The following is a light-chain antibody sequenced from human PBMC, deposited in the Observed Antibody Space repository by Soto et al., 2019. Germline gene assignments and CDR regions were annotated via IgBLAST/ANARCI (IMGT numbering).Light chain of an antibody. CDR2: IEGSGSY. J-gene: IGLJ3*02. CDR1: SGHSSYI. Sequence: QPVLTQSSSASASLGSSVKLTCTLSSGHSSYIIAWHQQQPGKAPRYLMKIEGSGSYNKGSGVPDRFSGSSSGADRYLTIPSLRLGEEADYYWEPWEGNLGLFGGGTKLPAL. V-gene: IGLV4-60*01. CDR3: EPWEGNLGL.